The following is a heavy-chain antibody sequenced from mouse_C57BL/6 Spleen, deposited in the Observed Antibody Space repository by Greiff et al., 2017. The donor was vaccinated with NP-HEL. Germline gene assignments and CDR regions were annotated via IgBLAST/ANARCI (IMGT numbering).Heavy chain of an antibody. D-gene: IGHD2-3*01. J-gene: IGHJ2*01. Sequence: VQLQQSGAELARPGASVKLSCKASGYTFTSYGISWVKQRTGQGLEWIGEIYPRSGNTYYNEKFKGKATLTADKSSSTAYMELRSLTSEDSAVYFCARRKGGYYDGDYWGQGTTLTVSS. CDR1: GYTFTSYG. CDR3: ARRKGGYYDGDY. CDR2: IYPRSGNT. V-gene: IGHV1-81*01.